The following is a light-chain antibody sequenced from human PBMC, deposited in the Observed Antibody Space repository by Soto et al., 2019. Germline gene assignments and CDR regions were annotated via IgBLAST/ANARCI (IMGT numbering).Light chain of an antibody. J-gene: IGKJ1*01. CDR3: QQYGSSPRT. Sequence: EIVMTQSPATLSASPWERATLSCRASQSVSSNLAWYQQKPGQAPRLLIYGASTRATGIPARFSGSGSGTDFTLTISRLEPEDFAVYYCQQYGSSPRTFGQGTKVDIK. CDR2: GAS. CDR1: QSVSSN. V-gene: IGKV3-15*01.